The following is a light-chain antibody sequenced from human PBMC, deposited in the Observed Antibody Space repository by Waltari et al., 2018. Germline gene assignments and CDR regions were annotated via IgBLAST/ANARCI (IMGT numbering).Light chain of an antibody. CDR1: RSLLHSSGYNY. Sequence: DIVMTQSPLSLPVTPGEPASISCKSSRSLLHSSGYNYVDWYLQKPGQSPQLLISLGSNRAAGVPDRFSGSGSGTEFTLKISRVEAEDVGVYYCMQALQSPLTFGGGTKVEIK. CDR3: MQALQSPLT. J-gene: IGKJ4*01. V-gene: IGKV2-28*01. CDR2: LGS.